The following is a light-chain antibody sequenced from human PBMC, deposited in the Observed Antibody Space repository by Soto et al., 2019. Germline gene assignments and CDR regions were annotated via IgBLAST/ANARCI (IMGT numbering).Light chain of an antibody. CDR2: GAS. CDR3: HQYGSAPWT. J-gene: IGKJ1*01. V-gene: IGKV3-20*01. Sequence: LTQSPCTLSLYQGERATLSCRASQGVSRKLAWYQQKPGQAPRLLISGASNRATGTPDRFRGSGSGTDFTLTITRLEPEDFAVYYCHQYGSAPWTFGQGTKVDNK. CDR1: QGVSRK.